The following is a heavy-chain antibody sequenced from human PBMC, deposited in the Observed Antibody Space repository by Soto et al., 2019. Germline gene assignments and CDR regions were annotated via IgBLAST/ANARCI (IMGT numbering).Heavy chain of an antibody. CDR1: GFTFSSYA. Sequence: GGSLRLSCTASGFTFSSYAMHWVRQAPGKGLEWVAIIWSDGSIEYYADSVKGRFTISRDNSKNTLYLQMNSLRAEDTAFYYCARDPDLRVGYYFDYWGQGALVTVSS. CDR2: IWSDGSIE. D-gene: IGHD3-3*01. CDR3: ARDPDLRVGYYFDY. V-gene: IGHV3-33*01. J-gene: IGHJ4*02.